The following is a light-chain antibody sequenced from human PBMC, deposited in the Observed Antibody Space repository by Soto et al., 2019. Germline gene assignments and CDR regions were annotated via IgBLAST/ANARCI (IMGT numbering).Light chain of an antibody. Sequence: DIQITQSPSSLSASVGDRVTITCRASQSISSYLNWYQQKPGKAPKLLLYAASSLQSGVPSRFSGSGSGTDFTLTISSLQPEDFATYYCKQSYSTLFTFGPGTKVDIK. CDR3: KQSYSTLFT. CDR2: AAS. J-gene: IGKJ3*01. V-gene: IGKV1-39*01. CDR1: QSISSY.